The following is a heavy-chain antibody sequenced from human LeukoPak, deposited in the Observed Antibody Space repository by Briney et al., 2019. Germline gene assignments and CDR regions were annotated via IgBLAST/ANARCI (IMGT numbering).Heavy chain of an antibody. J-gene: IGHJ4*02. CDR1: GFTFSSYS. CDR3: ARSAAGFDY. CDR2: ITRSSIYI. Sequence: GGSLRLSCAASGFTFSSYSMKWVRQAPGKGLEWVSSITRSSIYIYYADSVKGRFTISRDNAKNSLYLQRNSLRAEDTAVYYCARSAAGFDYWGQGTLVTVSS. V-gene: IGHV3-21*01. D-gene: IGHD6-13*01.